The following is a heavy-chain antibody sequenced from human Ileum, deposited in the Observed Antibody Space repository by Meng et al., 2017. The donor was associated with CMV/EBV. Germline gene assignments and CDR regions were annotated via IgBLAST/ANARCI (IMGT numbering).Heavy chain of an antibody. D-gene: IGHD2-2*03. CDR3: ARGPPLGF. J-gene: IGHJ4*02. V-gene: IGHV4-31*02. CDR1: GGSMTGGGFC. CDR2: IDSSRRT. Sequence: VHLQESGTGLVRPSQTLSRTCAVSGGSMTGGGFCSRWVRRHPWEGLEWIGCIDSSRRTYSSPSLGSRLTISGDTSKNHFSLKLTTVTAADTAVYYSARGPPLGFWGQGTLVTDSS.